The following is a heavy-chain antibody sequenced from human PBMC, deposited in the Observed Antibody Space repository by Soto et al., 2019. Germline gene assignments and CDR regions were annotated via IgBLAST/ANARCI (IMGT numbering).Heavy chain of an antibody. D-gene: IGHD4-17*01. CDR3: ARVASGDYVDY. J-gene: IGHJ4*02. Sequence: QVQLQESGPGLVKPSQTLSLTCTVSRGSITYGNYYWSWIRQPPGKGLEWIGYIYYSGTTYYNPSLKRRVTISVDMSKNQFSLNLSSVTAADAAVYYCARVASGDYVDYWGQGTLVTVSS. V-gene: IGHV4-30-4*01. CDR2: IYYSGTT. CDR1: RGSITYGNYY.